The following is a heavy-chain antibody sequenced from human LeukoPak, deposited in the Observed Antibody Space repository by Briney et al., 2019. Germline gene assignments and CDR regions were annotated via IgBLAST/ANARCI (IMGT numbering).Heavy chain of an antibody. J-gene: IGHJ4*02. V-gene: IGHV5-51*01. CDR1: GYSFTSYR. Sequence: GESLKISCKGSGYSFTSYRIGWVRQMPGKGLEWMGIIYPGDSDTRYSPSFQGQVTISADKSISTAYLQWSSLKASDTAMYYCARQSAEGITMVRGVIYYFDYWGQGTLVTVSS. D-gene: IGHD3-10*01. CDR3: ARQSAEGITMVRGVIYYFDY. CDR2: IYPGDSDT.